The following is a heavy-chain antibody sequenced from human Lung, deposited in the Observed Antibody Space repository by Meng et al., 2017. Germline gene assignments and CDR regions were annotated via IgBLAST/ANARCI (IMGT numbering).Heavy chain of an antibody. Sequence: QGQLKQWGAGLLKPSETLSLTCVVSGGSLRDYYWSWIRQPPGKGLEWIGEINHSGSTNYNPSLESRATISVDTSQNNLSLKLSSVTAADSAVYYCARGPTTMAHDFDYWGQGTLVTVSS. V-gene: IGHV4-34*01. J-gene: IGHJ4*02. D-gene: IGHD4-11*01. CDR2: INHSGST. CDR3: ARGPTTMAHDFDY. CDR1: GGSLRDYY.